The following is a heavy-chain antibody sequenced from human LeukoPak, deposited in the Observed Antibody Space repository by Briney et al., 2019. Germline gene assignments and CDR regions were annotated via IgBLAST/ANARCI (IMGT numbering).Heavy chain of an antibody. V-gene: IGHV4-31*03. D-gene: IGHD2-21*02. CDR1: SGSISSGGYY. J-gene: IGHJ1*01. CDR3: ARGQPGGIVVVTAIPRYFQH. CDR2: IYYSGST. Sequence: SQTLSLTCTVSSGSISSGGYYWSWIRQHPGKGLEWIGYIYYSGSTCYNPSLKSRVTISVDTSKNQFSLKLSSVTAADTAVYYCARGQPGGIVVVTAIPRYFQHWGQGTLVTVSS.